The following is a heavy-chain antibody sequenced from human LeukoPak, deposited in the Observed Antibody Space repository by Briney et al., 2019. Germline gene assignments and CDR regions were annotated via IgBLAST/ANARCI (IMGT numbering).Heavy chain of an antibody. Sequence: PGGSLRLSCTVSGRNITSYMMNWVRQAPGKGLEWVAVISYDGSNKYYADSVKGRFTISRDNSKNTLYLQMNSLRAEDTAVYYCARDIAAAGTGDYWGQGTLVTVSS. J-gene: IGHJ4*02. V-gene: IGHV3-30*04. D-gene: IGHD6-13*01. CDR1: GRNITSYM. CDR2: ISYDGSNK. CDR3: ARDIAAAGTGDY.